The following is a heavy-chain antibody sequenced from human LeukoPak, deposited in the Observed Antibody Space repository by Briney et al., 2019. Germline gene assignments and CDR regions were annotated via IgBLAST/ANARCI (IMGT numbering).Heavy chain of an antibody. CDR2: INHSGST. V-gene: IGHV4-34*01. CDR3: ARARIMITFGGVIVIGPSDY. J-gene: IGHJ4*02. CDR1: GGSFSGYY. D-gene: IGHD3-16*02. Sequence: SETLSLTCAVYGGSFSGYYWSWIRQPPGKGLEWIGEINHSGSTNYNPSLKSRVNIPVDTSKNQFSLKLSSVTAADTAVYYCARARIMITFGGVIVIGPSDYWGQGTLVTVSS.